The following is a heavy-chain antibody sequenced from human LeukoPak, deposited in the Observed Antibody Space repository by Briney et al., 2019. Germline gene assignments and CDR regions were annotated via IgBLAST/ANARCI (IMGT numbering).Heavy chain of an antibody. V-gene: IGHV3-23*01. CDR3: GADFWSGYYRQKRDDAFDI. Sequence: PGGSLRLSCAASGFTFSRYAMHWVRQAPGKGLEWVSAISGSGGSTYYADSVKDRFTISRDNSKNTLYLQMNSLRAEDTAVYYCGADFWSGYYRQKRDDAFDIWGQGTMVTVSS. J-gene: IGHJ3*02. CDR2: ISGSGGST. CDR1: GFTFSRYA. D-gene: IGHD3-3*01.